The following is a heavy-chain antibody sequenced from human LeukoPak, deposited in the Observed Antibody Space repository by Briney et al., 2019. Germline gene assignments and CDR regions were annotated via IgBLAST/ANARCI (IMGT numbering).Heavy chain of an antibody. Sequence: GGSLRLSCAASGFTFSSYGMHWVRQAQGKGLEWVAVIWYDGSNKYYADSVKGRFTISRDNSKNTLYLQMNSLRAEDTAVYYCARWATNFDYWGQGTLVTVSS. J-gene: IGHJ4*02. V-gene: IGHV3-33*08. D-gene: IGHD5-12*01. CDR1: GFTFSSYG. CDR2: IWYDGSNK. CDR3: ARWATNFDY.